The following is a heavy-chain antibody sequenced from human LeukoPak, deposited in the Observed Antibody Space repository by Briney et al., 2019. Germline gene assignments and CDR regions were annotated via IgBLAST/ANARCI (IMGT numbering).Heavy chain of an antibody. Sequence: GGSLRLSCAASGFTFSSYSMNWVRQAPGKGLEWVSSISGSNSYIYYADSMKGRFTISRDNAKNSLYLQMNSLRAEDTAVYYCARGHYDILTGYTDAFDIWGQGTMVTVSS. D-gene: IGHD3-9*01. V-gene: IGHV3-21*01. CDR2: ISGSNSYI. J-gene: IGHJ3*02. CDR1: GFTFSSYS. CDR3: ARGHYDILTGYTDAFDI.